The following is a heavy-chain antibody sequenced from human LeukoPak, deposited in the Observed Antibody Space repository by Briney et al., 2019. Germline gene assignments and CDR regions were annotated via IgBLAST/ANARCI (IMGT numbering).Heavy chain of an antibody. D-gene: IGHD2-2*01. J-gene: IGHJ5*02. CDR2: IYYSGST. CDR3: ARHTRNRGAVVPAATFDP. V-gene: IGHV4-59*08. Sequence: PSETLSLTCTVSGGSISSYYWSWIRQPPGKGLEWIGYIYYSGSTNYNPSLKSRVTISVDTSKNQFSLKLSSVTAADTAVYYCARHTRNRGAVVPAATFDPWGQGTLVNVSS. CDR1: GGSISSYY.